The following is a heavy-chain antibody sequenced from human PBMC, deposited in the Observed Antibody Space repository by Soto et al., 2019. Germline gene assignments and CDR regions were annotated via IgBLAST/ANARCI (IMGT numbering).Heavy chain of an antibody. D-gene: IGHD6-13*01. V-gene: IGHV4-4*02. J-gene: IGHJ4*02. CDR3: ARGERQQQRDY. Sequence: SATLYLTSAANSNPILSCKRCSMSRQPPGKGLEWIGEIYHSGSTNYNPSLKSRVIISVDKSKNQFSLKLSSVTDADTAVYYCARGERQQQRDYWGQGTLVTVS. CDR2: IYHSGST. CDR1: SNPILSCKR.